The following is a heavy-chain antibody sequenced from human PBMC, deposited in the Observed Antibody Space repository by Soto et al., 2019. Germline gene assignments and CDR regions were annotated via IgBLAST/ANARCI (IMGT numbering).Heavy chain of an antibody. Sequence: PSETLSLTCTVSGGSISSSTYYWGWIRQPPGKGLEWIGCIYYSGSTYYNPSLKSRVTISVDTSKNQFSLKLSSVTAADTAVYYCARQNSYYDFWRGYSEGRLLDVWGKGTTVTVSS. V-gene: IGHV4-39*01. D-gene: IGHD3-3*01. CDR1: GGSISSSTYY. CDR3: ARQNSYYDFWRGYSEGRLLDV. CDR2: IYYSGST. J-gene: IGHJ6*04.